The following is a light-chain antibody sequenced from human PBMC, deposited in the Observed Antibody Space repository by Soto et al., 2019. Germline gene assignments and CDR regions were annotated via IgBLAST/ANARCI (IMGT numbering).Light chain of an antibody. CDR1: RSNIGSNA. Sequence: QAVVTQPPSASETPGLRVTISCSGSRSNIGSNAVHWYQQFPGMAPKLIIYSNSQRPSGVPDRFSGSKSGTSASLAIIGLQSEDEADYYCAAWDDSLSGLVFGGGTKLTVL. V-gene: IGLV1-44*01. CDR3: AAWDDSLSGLV. CDR2: SNS. J-gene: IGLJ3*02.